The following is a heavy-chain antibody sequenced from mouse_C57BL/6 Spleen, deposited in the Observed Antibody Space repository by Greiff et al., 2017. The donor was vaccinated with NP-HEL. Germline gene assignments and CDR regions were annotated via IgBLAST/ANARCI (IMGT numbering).Heavy chain of an antibody. Sequence: EVMLVESGGGLVKPGGSLKLSCAASGFTFSDYGMHWVRQAPEKGLEWVAYISSGSSTIYYADTVKGRFTISRDNAKNTLFLQMTSLRSEDTAMYYCARTFLFDYYAMDYWGQGTSVTVSS. CDR2: ISSGSSTI. CDR3: ARTFLFDYYAMDY. J-gene: IGHJ4*01. V-gene: IGHV5-17*01. CDR1: GFTFSDYG.